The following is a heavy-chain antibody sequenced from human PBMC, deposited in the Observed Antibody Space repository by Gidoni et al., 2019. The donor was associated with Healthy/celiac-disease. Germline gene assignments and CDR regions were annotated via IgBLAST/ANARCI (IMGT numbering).Heavy chain of an antibody. CDR2: TRNKANSYTT. V-gene: IGHV3-72*01. CDR3: ARESTGDAFDI. Sequence: EVQLVESGGGLVQPGGSLRLSCAASGSTFSDHYMDWVRQAPGKGLEWVGRTRNKANSYTTEYAASVKGRFTISRDDSKNSLYLQMNSLKTEDTAVYYCARESTGDAFDIWGQGTMVTVSS. J-gene: IGHJ3*02. D-gene: IGHD2-2*01. CDR1: GSTFSDHY.